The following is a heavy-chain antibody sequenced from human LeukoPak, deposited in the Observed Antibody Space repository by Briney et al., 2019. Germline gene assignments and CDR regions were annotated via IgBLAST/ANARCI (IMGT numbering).Heavy chain of an antibody. CDR3: ARVVAYCGGDCPQYFQH. V-gene: IGHV3-21*01. Sequence: PGGSLRLFCAASGFTFSSYSMNWVRQAPGKGLEWVLSISCSSIYIHYADSVKGPFTISRDNAKNSLYLQMSSLRAADTAVYYCARVVAYCGGDCPQYFQHWGQGTLVTVSS. CDR1: GFTFSSYS. D-gene: IGHD2-21*02. J-gene: IGHJ1*01. CDR2: ISCSSIYI.